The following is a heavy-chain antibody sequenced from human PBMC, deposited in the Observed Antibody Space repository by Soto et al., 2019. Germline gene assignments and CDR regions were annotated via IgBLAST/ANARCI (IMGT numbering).Heavy chain of an antibody. J-gene: IGHJ4*02. CDR1: GYTFTIYY. CDR2: INPSGGTT. Sequence: GASVKVSCKASGYTFTIYYIHWVRQAPGQGLEWMGIINPSGGTTGYPQKFQGRVTMTRDTSTSTVYMELSSLRSEDTAVYYCARADDYLWGSYRQLDYWGQGTLVTVSS. V-gene: IGHV1-46*01. D-gene: IGHD3-16*02. CDR3: ARADDYLWGSYRQLDY.